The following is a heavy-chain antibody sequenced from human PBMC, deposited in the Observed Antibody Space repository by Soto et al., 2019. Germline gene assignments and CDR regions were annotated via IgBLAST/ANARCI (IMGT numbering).Heavy chain of an antibody. J-gene: IGHJ4*02. CDR2: IIGSGGST. CDR3: SKDGEKNYFDY. Sequence: EVQLLESGGGLVQPGGSLRLSCAASGFTFSSYAMSWVRQAPGQGLEWVSAIIGSGGSTYDEDSVKGRFTISRDNSKNTLYLQMNSLRAEDTAVYYFSKDGEKNYFDYWGQGTLVTVSS. CDR1: GFTFSSYA. V-gene: IGHV3-23*01. D-gene: IGHD3-10*01.